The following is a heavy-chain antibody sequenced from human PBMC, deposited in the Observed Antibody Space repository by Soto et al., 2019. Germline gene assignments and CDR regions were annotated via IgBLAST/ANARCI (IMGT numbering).Heavy chain of an antibody. CDR3: ARAGYCSGGSCYSYYMDV. CDR2: INAGNGNT. J-gene: IGHJ6*03. V-gene: IGHV1-3*01. Sequence: QVPLVQSGAEVKKPGASVKVSCKASGYTFTSYAMHWVRQAPGQRLEWMGWINAGNGNTKYSQKFQGRVTITRDTSASTASMELSSLRSEDTAVYYCARAGYCSGGSCYSYYMDVWGKGTTVTVSS. D-gene: IGHD2-15*01. CDR1: GYTFTSYA.